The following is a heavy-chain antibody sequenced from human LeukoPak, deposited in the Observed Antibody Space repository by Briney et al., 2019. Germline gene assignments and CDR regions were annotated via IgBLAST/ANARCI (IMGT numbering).Heavy chain of an antibody. CDR1: GGSFSGYY. J-gene: IGHJ4*02. CDR2: INHSGST. Sequence: SETLSLTCAVYGGSFSGYYWSWIRQPPGKGLEWIGEINHSGSTNYNPSLKSRVTISVDTSKNQFSLKLSTVTAADTAMYYCARVYSSSWYRGSLYFDYWGQGTLVTVSS. V-gene: IGHV4-34*01. D-gene: IGHD6-13*01. CDR3: ARVYSSSWYRGSLYFDY.